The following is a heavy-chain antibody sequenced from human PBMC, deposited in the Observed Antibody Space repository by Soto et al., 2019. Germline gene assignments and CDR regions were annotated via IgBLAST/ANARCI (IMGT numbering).Heavy chain of an antibody. J-gene: IGHJ4*02. CDR2: ISWNSGSI. D-gene: IGHD4-17*01. Sequence: GGSLRLSCAASGFTFDDYAMHWVRQAPGKGLEWVSGISWNSGSIGYADSVKGRFTISRDNAKNSLYLQMNSLRAEDTALYYCAKAQKTVSLDYWGQGTLVTVSS. CDR1: GFTFDDYA. CDR3: AKAQKTVSLDY. V-gene: IGHV3-9*01.